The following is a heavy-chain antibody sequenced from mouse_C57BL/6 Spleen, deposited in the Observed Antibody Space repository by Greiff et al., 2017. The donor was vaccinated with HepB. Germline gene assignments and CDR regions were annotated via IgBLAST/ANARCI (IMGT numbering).Heavy chain of an antibody. CDR3: AGYVFAY. J-gene: IGHJ3*01. CDR1: GFTFSDYG. V-gene: IGHV5-17*01. D-gene: IGHD2-2*01. Sequence: DVQLVESGGGLVKPGGSLKLSCAASGFTFSDYGMHWVRQAPEKGLEWVAYISSGSSTIYYADTVKGRFTISRDNAKNTLFMQMISLRSEDTAMYYCAGYVFAYGGQGTLVTVSA. CDR2: ISSGSSTI.